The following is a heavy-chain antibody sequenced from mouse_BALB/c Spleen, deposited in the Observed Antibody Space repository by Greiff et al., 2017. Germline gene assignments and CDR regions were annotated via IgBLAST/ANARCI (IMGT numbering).Heavy chain of an antibody. D-gene: IGHD2-14*01. V-gene: IGHV1-4*02. Sequence: VQLQQSAAELARPGASVKMSCKASGYTFTSYTMHWVKQRPGQGLEWIGYINPSSGYTEYNQKFKDKTTLTADKSSSTAYMQLSSLTSEDSAVYYCARGGPYYRYDGYAMDYWGQGTSVTVSS. J-gene: IGHJ4*01. CDR3: ARGGPYYRYDGYAMDY. CDR2: INPSSGYT. CDR1: GYTFTSYT.